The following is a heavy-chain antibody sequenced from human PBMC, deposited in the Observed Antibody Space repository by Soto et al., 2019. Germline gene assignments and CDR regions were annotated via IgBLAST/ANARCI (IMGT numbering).Heavy chain of an antibody. Sequence: PGESLKISCQASGYIFTSFWISWVRHMPGKGLEWMGRVDPVDSYADYSPSFQGHVTVSADRSSTTAYLQWSSLKASDTAIYFCARHRKGKYGTDVWGQGTTVTVSS. J-gene: IGHJ6*02. CDR3: ARHRKGKYGTDV. D-gene: IGHD2-21*01. V-gene: IGHV5-10-1*01. CDR1: GYIFTSFW. CDR2: VDPVDSYA.